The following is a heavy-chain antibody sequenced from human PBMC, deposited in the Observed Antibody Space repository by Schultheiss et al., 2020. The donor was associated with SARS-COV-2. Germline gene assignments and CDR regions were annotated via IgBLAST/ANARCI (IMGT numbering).Heavy chain of an antibody. V-gene: IGHV4-34*01. CDR2: INHSGST. CDR1: GGSFSGYY. D-gene: IGHD6-13*01. Sequence: SETLSLTCAVYGGSFSGYYWSWIRQPPGKGLEWIGEINHSGSTNYNPSLKSRVTISVDTSKNQFSLKLSSVTAADTAVYYCARSPYSSSWLDVWCQGTTVTVAS. J-gene: IGHJ6*02. CDR3: ARSPYSSSWLDV.